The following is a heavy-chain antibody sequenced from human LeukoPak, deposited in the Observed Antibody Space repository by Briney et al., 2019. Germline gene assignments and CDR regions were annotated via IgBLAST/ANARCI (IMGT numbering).Heavy chain of an antibody. J-gene: IGHJ3*02. CDR2: ISSSGAST. V-gene: IGHV3-23*01. CDR1: GFTFSSYA. D-gene: IGHD3-22*01. Sequence: PGGSLRLSCAASGFTFSSYAMSWVRQAPGKGLEWVSGISSSGASTYYAESVKGRFTISRDNSKTTLYLQMNSLRAEDTAVYYCAKGPYYYDSSAYHYGAFDIWGQGTMVTVSS. CDR3: AKGPYYYDSSAYHYGAFDI.